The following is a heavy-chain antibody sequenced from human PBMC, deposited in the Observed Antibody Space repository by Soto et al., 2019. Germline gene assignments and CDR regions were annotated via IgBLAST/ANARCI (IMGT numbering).Heavy chain of an antibody. J-gene: IGHJ6*01. CDR2: ISHGGNT. D-gene: IGHD3-9*01. Sequence: SETLSLTCAVSGDSISSRNCWSWVRQPPGKGLEWIGEISHGGNTNYNPSLQSRVTISVDKSKNQFSLKLSSVTAADTAVYYCARAGRGYFIFFCYDSALYGIYV. CDR1: GDSISSRNC. V-gene: IGHV4-4*02. CDR3: ARAGRGYFIFFCYDSALYGIYV.